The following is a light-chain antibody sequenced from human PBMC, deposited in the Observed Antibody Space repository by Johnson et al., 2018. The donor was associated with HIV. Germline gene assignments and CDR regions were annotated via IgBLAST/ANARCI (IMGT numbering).Light chain of an antibody. J-gene: IGLJ1*01. CDR2: ENN. CDR3: GTWDSSLSAYV. V-gene: IGLV1-51*02. Sequence: QSVLTQPPSVSAAPGQKVTISCSGSSSNIGNNYVSWYQQLPGTAPKLLIYENNKRPSGIPDRFSGSKSGTSATLGITGRQTGDEAEYYCGTWDSSLSAYVFGTGTNVTVL. CDR1: SSNIGNNY.